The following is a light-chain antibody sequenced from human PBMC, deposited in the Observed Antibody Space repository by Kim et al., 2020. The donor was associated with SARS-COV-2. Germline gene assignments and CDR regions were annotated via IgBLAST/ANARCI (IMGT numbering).Light chain of an antibody. V-gene: IGLV10-54*01. Sequence: QAATLPGTGDVNNVGYQGATWLQQHQAHPPTVLSYRNNNRPSGISERLSASRSGNTASLTIAGLQPEDEADYYCAAWDSSLSAWVVGGGTQLTVL. CDR3: AAWDSSLSAWV. J-gene: IGLJ3*02. CDR2: RNN. CDR1: VNNVGYQG.